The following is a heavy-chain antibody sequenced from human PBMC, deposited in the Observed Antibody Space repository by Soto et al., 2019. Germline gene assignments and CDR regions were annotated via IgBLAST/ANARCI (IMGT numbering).Heavy chain of an antibody. CDR2: FFSDAER. J-gene: IGHJ6*02. V-gene: IGHV2-26*01. CDR3: ARMDGDYNYYGLDV. CDR1: GFSLTNGRMG. Sequence: QSGPTLVNPTETLTLTRSVSGFSLTNGRMGVSWIRQPPGKALEWLAHFFSDAERSYSTSMQSRLNMYKDSSGSQVVLTMTNMAPADTATYFCARMDGDYNYYGLDVWGHGIAVTVSS. D-gene: IGHD4-17*01.